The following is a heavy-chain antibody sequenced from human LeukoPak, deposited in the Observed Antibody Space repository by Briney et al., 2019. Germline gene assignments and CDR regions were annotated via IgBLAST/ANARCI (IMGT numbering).Heavy chain of an antibody. D-gene: IGHD5-12*01. V-gene: IGHV3-23*01. CDR2: ISDGGIST. CDR3: AKGMAGGYDSRYHY. Sequence: PGGSLRLSCAGSGFTFGTYGMGWVRQAPGKGLEWVSMISDGGISTYYADSVTGRFIISRDNSKNTLFLQMNSLRAEDTAVYYCAKGMAGGYDSRYHYWGQGTLVTVSS. J-gene: IGHJ4*02. CDR1: GFTFGTYG.